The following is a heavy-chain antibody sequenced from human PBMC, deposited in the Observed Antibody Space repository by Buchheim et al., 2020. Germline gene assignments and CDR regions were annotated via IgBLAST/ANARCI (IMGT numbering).Heavy chain of an antibody. CDR1: GGSFSGYY. CDR3: ARVGPWRRYCSGGSCRYGMDV. V-gene: IGHV4-34*01. D-gene: IGHD2-15*01. CDR2: INHSGST. J-gene: IGHJ6*02. Sequence: QVQLQQWGAGLLKPSETLSLTCAVYGGSFSGYYWSWIRQPPGKGLEWIGEINHSGSTNYNPSLKSRVTISVDTSKNQFSLKLSSVTAADTAVYYCARVGPWRRYCSGGSCRYGMDVWGQGTT.